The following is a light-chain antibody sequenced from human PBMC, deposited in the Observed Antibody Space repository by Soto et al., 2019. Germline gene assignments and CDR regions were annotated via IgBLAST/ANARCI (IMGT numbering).Light chain of an antibody. V-gene: IGKV3-20*01. Sequence: EIVLTQSPGTLSLSPGERATLSCRASQSVSSSYLAWYQQKPGQAPRLLIYGASSRATGIPDRFSGSGSGTDFTLIISRLEPEDFAVYYCQQYGSPITFGGGTKVEIK. CDR2: GAS. CDR3: QQYGSPIT. CDR1: QSVSSSY. J-gene: IGKJ4*01.